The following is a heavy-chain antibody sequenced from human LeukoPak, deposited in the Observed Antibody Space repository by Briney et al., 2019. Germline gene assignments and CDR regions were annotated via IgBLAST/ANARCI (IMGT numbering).Heavy chain of an antibody. Sequence: GGSLRLSCAASGFTFSDYYMSWIRQAPGKGLEWVSYISSSSSTIYYADSVKGRFTISRDNAKNSLYLQMNSLRDEDTAVYYCARDSPEPYYDFWSGYPRGGNFDYWGQGTLVTVSS. D-gene: IGHD3-3*01. CDR2: ISSSSSTI. J-gene: IGHJ4*02. CDR1: GFTFSDYY. CDR3: ARDSPEPYYDFWSGYPRGGNFDY. V-gene: IGHV3-11*04.